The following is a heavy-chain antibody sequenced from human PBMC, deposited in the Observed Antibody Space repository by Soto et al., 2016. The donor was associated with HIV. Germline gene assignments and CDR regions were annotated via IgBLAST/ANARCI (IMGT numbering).Heavy chain of an antibody. CDR2: ISSSGNAT. CDR1: GFIFSDYY. Sequence: VQLVESGGGLVKPGGSLRLSCAASGFIFSDYYMSWIRQAPGKGLEWVSFISSSGNATYYADFVRGRFTISRDNAKKSLHLQLNSLRAGDTAAYYCARGIAVAGTNWYFDLWGLAPWSLSPQ. D-gene: IGHD6-19*01. CDR3: ARGIAVAGTNWYFDL. J-gene: IGHJ2*01. V-gene: IGHV3-11*04.